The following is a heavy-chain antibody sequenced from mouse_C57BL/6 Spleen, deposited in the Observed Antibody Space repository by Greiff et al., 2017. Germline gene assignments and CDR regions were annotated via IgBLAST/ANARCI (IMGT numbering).Heavy chain of an antibody. V-gene: IGHV1-26*01. CDR2: INPNNGGT. J-gene: IGHJ2*01. Sequence: EVQLQQSGPELVKPGASVKISCKASGYTFTDYYMNWVKQSHGKSLEWIGDINPNNGGTSYNQKFKGKATLTVDKSSSTAYMELRSLTSEDSAVYYCARGDGCYEGVGDYWGQGTTLTVSS. CDR3: ARGDGCYEGVGDY. D-gene: IGHD2-3*01. CDR1: GYTFTDYY.